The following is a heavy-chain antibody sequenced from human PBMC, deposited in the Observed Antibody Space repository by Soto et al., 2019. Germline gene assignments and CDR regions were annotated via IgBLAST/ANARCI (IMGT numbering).Heavy chain of an antibody. CDR1: GYTFTSYA. Sequence: GASVKVSCKASGYTFTSYAMHWVRQAPGQRLEWMGWISAYNGNTNYAQKLQGRVTMTTDTSTSTAYMELRSLRSDDTAVYYCAREPKGSYYYGMDVWGQGTTVTVSS. V-gene: IGHV1-18*01. J-gene: IGHJ6*02. CDR2: ISAYNGNT. CDR3: AREPKGSYYYGMDV.